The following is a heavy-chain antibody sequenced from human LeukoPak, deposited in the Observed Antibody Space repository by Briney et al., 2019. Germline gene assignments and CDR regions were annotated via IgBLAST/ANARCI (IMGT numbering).Heavy chain of an antibody. CDR2: IYSSRST. J-gene: IGHJ4*02. Sequence: PSETLSLTCTVSGGSMSSYYWSWIRQPPGKGLEWIGYIYSSRSTNYNPSLKSRVTISVDSSKNQFSLKLSSVTAADTAVYYCARRFGASGWVDYWGQGTLVTVSS. D-gene: IGHD6-19*01. CDR3: ARRFGASGWVDY. CDR1: GGSMSSYY. V-gene: IGHV4-59*08.